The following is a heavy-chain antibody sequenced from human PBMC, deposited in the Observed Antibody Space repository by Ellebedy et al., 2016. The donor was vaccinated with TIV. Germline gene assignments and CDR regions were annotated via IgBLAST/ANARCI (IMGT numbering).Heavy chain of an antibody. Sequence: ASVKVSCKASGGTFSSYAISWVRQAPGQGLEWMGGIIPIFATANYAQKFQGRVTITADKSTSTAYMELSSLRSEDTAVYYCARWPSGDAPLDYWGQGTLVTVSS. V-gene: IGHV1-69*06. CDR3: ARWPSGDAPLDY. D-gene: IGHD4-17*01. CDR1: GGTFSSYA. CDR2: IIPIFATA. J-gene: IGHJ4*02.